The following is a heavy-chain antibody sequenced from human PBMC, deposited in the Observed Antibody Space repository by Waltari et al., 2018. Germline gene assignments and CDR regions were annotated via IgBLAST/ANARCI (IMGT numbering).Heavy chain of an antibody. CDR2: IRSISSYI. D-gene: IGHD6-13*01. CDR1: GFTFSSYS. Sequence: EVQLVESGGGLVKPGGSLRLSCAASGFTFSSYSMNWVRQAPGKGLEWVSSIRSISSYIYYADSVKGRFTIARDNAKNALYLQMNSLRAEDTAVYYCASIASYYFDYWGQGTLVTVSS. J-gene: IGHJ4*02. V-gene: IGHV3-21*01. CDR3: ASIASYYFDY.